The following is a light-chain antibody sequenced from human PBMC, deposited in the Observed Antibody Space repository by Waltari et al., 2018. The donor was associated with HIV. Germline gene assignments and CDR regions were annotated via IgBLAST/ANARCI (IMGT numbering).Light chain of an antibody. CDR2: EGS. J-gene: IGLJ2*01. Sequence: QSALTQPASVSGPPGQSITIPCTGTSSDVGSYNLVSWYQQHPGKAPNLMIYEGSKRPSGVSNRFSGSKSGNTASLTISGLQAEDETDYYCCSYAGNSTFVVFGGGTKLTVL. V-gene: IGLV2-23*03. CDR1: SSDVGSYNL. CDR3: CSYAGNSTFVV.